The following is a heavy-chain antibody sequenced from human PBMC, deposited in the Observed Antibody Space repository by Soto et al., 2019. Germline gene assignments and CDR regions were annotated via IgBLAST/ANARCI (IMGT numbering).Heavy chain of an antibody. V-gene: IGHV1-18*01. CDR3: ARGRYGDY. CDR1: GYTFTSYG. D-gene: IGHD1-1*01. Sequence: QVHLVQSGAEVKKPWASVKVSCKASGYTFTSYGITWVRQAPGQGLEWMGWISAHNGNTDYAQKLQGGVIVTRDTSTSTAYMELRSLRSDDTAVYYCARGRYGDYWGQGALVTVSS. CDR2: ISAHNGNT. J-gene: IGHJ4*02.